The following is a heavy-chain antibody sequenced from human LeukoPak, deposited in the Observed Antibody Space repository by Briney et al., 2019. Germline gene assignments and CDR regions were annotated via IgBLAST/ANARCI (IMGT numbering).Heavy chain of an antibody. D-gene: IGHD3-10*01. V-gene: IGHV3-74*01. CDR3: ARDSGTGSYSAY. J-gene: IGHJ4*02. CDR2: INPDGSVT. Sequence: GGSLRLSCAASGFTFSSDWMHWVRQGPGKGLVWVSRINPDGSVTSHADSVRGRFSISRDNAKNTLYLQMNSLRDEDTAVYYCARDSGTGSYSAYWGLGTLVTVSS. CDR1: GFTFSSDW.